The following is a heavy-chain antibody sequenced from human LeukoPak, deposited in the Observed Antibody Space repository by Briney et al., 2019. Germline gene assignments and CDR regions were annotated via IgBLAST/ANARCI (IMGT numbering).Heavy chain of an antibody. CDR1: GFTFSSYA. V-gene: IGHV3-64*01. D-gene: IGHD3-22*01. CDR3: ARGDSMIVVVKGFDS. J-gene: IGHJ4*02. Sequence: GGSLRLSCAASGFTFSSYAMHWVRQAPGKGLEYVSAISTNGGSTYYANSVKGRFAISRDNSKNTLYLQMGSLRAEDMAMYYCARGDSMIVVVKGFDSWGQGTLVTVSS. CDR2: ISTNGGST.